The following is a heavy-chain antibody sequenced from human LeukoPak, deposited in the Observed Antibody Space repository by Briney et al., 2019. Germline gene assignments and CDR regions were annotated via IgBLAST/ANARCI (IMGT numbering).Heavy chain of an antibody. CDR1: GFTFSSYW. Sequence: PGGSLRLSCAACGFTFSSYWMHWVRQPPGKGLVWVSRIKNDGSTTTYAGSVKGRFTVSRDNAKNTLYLQMNSLRAEDTAVYYCARERKYDSNFDYWGQGTLVTVSS. D-gene: IGHD1-1*01. CDR3: ARERKYDSNFDY. J-gene: IGHJ4*02. V-gene: IGHV3-74*01. CDR2: IKNDGSTT.